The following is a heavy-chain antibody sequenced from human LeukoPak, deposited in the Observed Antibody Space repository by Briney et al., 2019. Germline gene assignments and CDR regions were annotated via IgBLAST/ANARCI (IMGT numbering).Heavy chain of an antibody. V-gene: IGHV1-24*01. J-gene: IGHJ3*02. CDR1: GYTLTELS. CDR2: FDPEDGET. CDR3: ATYYCSSTSCPPGHAFVI. D-gene: IGHD2-2*01. Sequence: ASVKVSCKVSGYTLTELSMHWVRQAPGKGLEWMGGFDPEDGETIYAQKFQGRVTMTEDTSTDTAYMELSSLRSEDTAVYYCATYYCSSTSCPPGHAFVIWGQGTMVTVSS.